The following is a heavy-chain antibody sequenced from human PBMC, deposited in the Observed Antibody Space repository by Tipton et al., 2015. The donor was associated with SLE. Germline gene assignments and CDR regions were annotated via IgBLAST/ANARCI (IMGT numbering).Heavy chain of an antibody. V-gene: IGHV4-34*01. CDR1: GGSFSGYY. CDR2: INHSGST. J-gene: IGHJ3*02. CDR3: ARAPYRNAWYGAFDI. D-gene: IGHD6-19*01. Sequence: TLSLTCAVYGGSFSGYYSSWIRQPPGKGLEWIGEINHSGSTNYNPSLKSRVTISVDTSKNQFSLKLSSVTAADTGVIYCARAPYRNAWYGAFDIWGQGTAVTVSS.